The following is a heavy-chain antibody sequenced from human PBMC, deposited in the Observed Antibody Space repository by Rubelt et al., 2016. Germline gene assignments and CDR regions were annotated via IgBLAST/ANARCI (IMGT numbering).Heavy chain of an antibody. CDR1: KFTPSSDV. CDR2: LSYDGRYK. D-gene: IGHD2-21*01. J-gene: IGHJ6*02. Sequence: VQLGESGGGLVQPGGSLRLSCAAFKFTPSSDVIHWVRQGPGKGLEWVAALSYDGRYKWKANPVEGRFTIPRDNSKNKLYLQMNSLITEDTGVYYCAKEGIVDNGSGMDVWGQGTTVTVSS. V-gene: IGHV3-30*04. CDR3: AKEGIVDNGSGMDV.